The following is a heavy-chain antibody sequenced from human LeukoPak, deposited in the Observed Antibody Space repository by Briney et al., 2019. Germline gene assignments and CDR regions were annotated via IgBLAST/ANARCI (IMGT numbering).Heavy chain of an antibody. CDR2: ISGSGGST. D-gene: IGHD6-19*01. CDR3: TRRIPGAGLDY. Sequence: GGSLRLSCAASGFTFSSYAMSWVRQAPGKGLEWVSAISGSGGSTSYADSVKGRFTISRDNAKNTLYLQMNSLRGEDTALYYCTRRIPGAGLDYWGQGALVAVSS. J-gene: IGHJ4*02. CDR1: GFTFSSYA. V-gene: IGHV3-23*01.